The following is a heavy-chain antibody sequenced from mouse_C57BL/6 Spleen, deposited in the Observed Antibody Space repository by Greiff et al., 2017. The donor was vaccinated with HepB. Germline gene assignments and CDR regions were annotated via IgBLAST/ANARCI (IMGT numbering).Heavy chain of an antibody. Sequence: VQLQQPGAELVKPGASVKLSCKASGYTFTSYWMHWVKQRPGQGLEWIGMIHPNSGSTNYNEKFKSKATLTVDKSSSTAYMQLSSLTSEDAAVYYCARASITTVVAGAWFAYWGQGTLVTVSA. CDR3: ARASITTVVAGAWFAY. D-gene: IGHD1-1*01. J-gene: IGHJ3*01. V-gene: IGHV1-64*01. CDR2: IHPNSGST. CDR1: GYTFTSYW.